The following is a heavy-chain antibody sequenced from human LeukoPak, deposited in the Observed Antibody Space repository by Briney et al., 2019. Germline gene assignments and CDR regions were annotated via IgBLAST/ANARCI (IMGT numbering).Heavy chain of an antibody. J-gene: IGHJ4*02. CDR2: MNPNSGNT. Sequence: ASVKVSCKASGGTFSSYAISWVRQAPGQGLEWMGWMNPNSGNTGYAQKFQGRVTMTRNTSISTAYMELSSLRSENTAVYYCARDYDGYWGQGTLVTVSS. CDR1: GGTFSSYA. V-gene: IGHV1-8*02. CDR3: ARDYDGY.